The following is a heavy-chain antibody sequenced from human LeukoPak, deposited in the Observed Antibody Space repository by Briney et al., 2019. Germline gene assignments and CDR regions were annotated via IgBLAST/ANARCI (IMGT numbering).Heavy chain of an antibody. CDR3: ARGPSSNWFDP. Sequence: SETLSLTCAVYGGSFSGYYWSWICQPPGKGLEWIGEINHSGSTNYNPSLKSRVTISVDTSKNQFSLKLSSVTAADTAVYYCARGPSSNWFDPWGQGTLVTVSS. CDR2: INHSGST. J-gene: IGHJ5*02. V-gene: IGHV4-34*01. D-gene: IGHD6-6*01. CDR1: GGSFSGYY.